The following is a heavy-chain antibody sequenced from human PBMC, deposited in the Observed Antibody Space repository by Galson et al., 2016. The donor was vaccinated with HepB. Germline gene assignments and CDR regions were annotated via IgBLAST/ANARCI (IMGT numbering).Heavy chain of an antibody. D-gene: IGHD5-12*01. J-gene: IGHJ2*01. CDR2: ISDTWST. Sequence: SETLSLTCTVSGDSIGNFYWSWIRQPPGKELEWIGYISDTWSTNYNPSLKSRVTTALDTSKNQFSLNISSVTAADTAVYYCARVSYSGSGGWYFDLWGRGTLVTVSS. V-gene: IGHV4-59*01. CDR3: ARVSYSGSGGWYFDL. CDR1: GDSIGNFY.